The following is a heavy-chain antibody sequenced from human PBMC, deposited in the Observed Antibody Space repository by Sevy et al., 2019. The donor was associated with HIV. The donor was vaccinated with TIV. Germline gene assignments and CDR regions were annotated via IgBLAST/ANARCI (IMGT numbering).Heavy chain of an antibody. CDR2: IRSKLYGGTT. CDR3: SRDRYGSQSYAADL. CDR1: GFSFDNYV. Sequence: GGSLRLSCSASGFSFDNYVMNWFRQAPGKGLEWVGFIRSKLYGGTTEYAASVKGRFTISRDDSKSIAYLQMNSLKTEDSGVYYCSRDRYGSQSYAADLWGQGTLVTVSS. J-gene: IGHJ5*02. D-gene: IGHD3-10*01. V-gene: IGHV3-49*03.